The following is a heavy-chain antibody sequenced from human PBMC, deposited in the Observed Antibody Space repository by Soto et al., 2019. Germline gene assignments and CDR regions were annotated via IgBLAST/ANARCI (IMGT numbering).Heavy chain of an antibody. J-gene: IGHJ5*02. V-gene: IGHV3-30*04. CDR1: GFIFSNYA. D-gene: IGHD1-26*01. CDR2: ISYDGYDK. Sequence: QVQLVESGGGVVQPGRSLRLSCAASGFIFSNYAIHWVRQAPGKGLEWVALISYDGYDKYYTDSVKGRFTISRDNSKNSLYLQMNRLRPADTAVYYCARAPNRLGGCWFDPWGQGTLVTVSS. CDR3: ARAPNRLGGCWFDP.